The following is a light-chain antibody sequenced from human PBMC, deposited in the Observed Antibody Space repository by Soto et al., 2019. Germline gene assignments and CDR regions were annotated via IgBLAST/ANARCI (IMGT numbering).Light chain of an antibody. V-gene: IGKV1-5*03. Sequence: DVQMTQTPSSLSASVGDRVILTCRASQSIGNWLAWYQQKPGKAPKLLTYKASSLESGVPTRFSGSGSGTDFTLTISSLQPEDFATYYCQQYNSYVFGPGTNVDI. CDR3: QQYNSYV. CDR2: KAS. J-gene: IGKJ3*01. CDR1: QSIGNW.